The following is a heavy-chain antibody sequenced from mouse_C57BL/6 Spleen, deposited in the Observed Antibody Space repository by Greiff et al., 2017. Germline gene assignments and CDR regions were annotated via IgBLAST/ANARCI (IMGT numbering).Heavy chain of an antibody. CDR2: IHPNSGST. D-gene: IGHD1-1*01. V-gene: IGHV1-64*01. Sequence: VKLMESGAELVKPGASVKLSCKASGYTFTSYWMHWVKQRPGQGLEWIGMIHPNSGSTNYNEKFKSKATLTVDKSSSTAYMQLSSLTSEDSAVYYCAREGHYGSSYVAYWGQGTLVTVSA. CDR3: AREGHYGSSYVAY. J-gene: IGHJ3*01. CDR1: GYTFTSYW.